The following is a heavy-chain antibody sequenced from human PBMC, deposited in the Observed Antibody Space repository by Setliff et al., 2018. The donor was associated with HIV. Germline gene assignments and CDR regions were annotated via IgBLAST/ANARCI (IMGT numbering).Heavy chain of an antibody. D-gene: IGHD3-22*01. J-gene: IGHJ4*02. V-gene: IGHV3-48*03. CDR1: GVTFSSYE. CDR2: ISSSGSTM. CDR3: ARAYYASSPPHY. Sequence: PGGSLRLSCAASGVTFSSYEMNWVRQAPGKGLEWVSYISSSGSTMYYADSVKGRFTISRDNAKNSLYLQMNSLRAEDTAVYYCARAYYASSPPHYWGQGTLVPASP.